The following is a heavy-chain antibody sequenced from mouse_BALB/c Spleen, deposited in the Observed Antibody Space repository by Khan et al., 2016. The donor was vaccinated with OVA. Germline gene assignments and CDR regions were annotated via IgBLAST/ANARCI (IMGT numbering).Heavy chain of an antibody. CDR1: GYTFTNYW. D-gene: IGHD2-3*01. V-gene: IGHV1-69*02. CDR3: TREGVDGSSFAY. Sequence: VQLQQSGIELVRPGASVKLSCKASGYTFTNYWINWVKQRPGQGLEWIGNIYPSDSYSNYNQRFQDKATLTVEKSSSTAYLLLSSPTSEDSAVYYCTREGVDGSSFAYWCQGTLVTVSA. J-gene: IGHJ3*01. CDR2: IYPSDSYS.